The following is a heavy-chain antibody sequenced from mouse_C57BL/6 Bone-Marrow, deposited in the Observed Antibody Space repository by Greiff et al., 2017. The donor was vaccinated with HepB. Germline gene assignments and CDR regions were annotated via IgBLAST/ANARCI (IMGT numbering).Heavy chain of an antibody. J-gene: IGHJ2*01. D-gene: IGHD1-1*01. CDR1: GYTFTSYW. CDR3: AAITTVVATNFDD. CDR2: IDPSDSYT. V-gene: IGHV1-59*01. Sequence: QVQLQQPGAELVRPGTSVKLSCKASGYTFTSYWMHWVKQRPGQGLEWIGVIDPSDSYTNYNQKFKGKATLTVDTSSSTAYMQLSSLTSEDSAVYYCAAITTVVATNFDDWGQGTTLTVSS.